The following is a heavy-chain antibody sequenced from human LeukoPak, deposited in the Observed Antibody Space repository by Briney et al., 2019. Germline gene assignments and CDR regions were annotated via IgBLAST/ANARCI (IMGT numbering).Heavy chain of an antibody. V-gene: IGHV4-38-2*02. J-gene: IGHJ3*02. Sequence: SETLSLTCTVSGYSISSGYYWGWIRQPPGQGLEWIGSIYHSGSTNYNPSLKSRVTISVDTSKNQFSLKLSSVTAADTAVYYCATSYYCGSGNYYKRAFDIWGQGTMVTVSS. CDR2: IYHSGST. CDR1: GYSISSGYY. D-gene: IGHD3-10*01. CDR3: ATSYYCGSGNYYKRAFDI.